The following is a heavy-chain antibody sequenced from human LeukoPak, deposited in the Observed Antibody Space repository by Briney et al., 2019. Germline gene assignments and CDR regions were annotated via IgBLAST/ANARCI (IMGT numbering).Heavy chain of an antibody. D-gene: IGHD6-13*01. V-gene: IGHV1-8*01. Sequence: ASVTVSCKASGYTFTSYDINWVRQATEKGLEWMGWRNPNSGNTGYAQKFQGRVTMTRNTSISTAYMALSSLRSKDTGGYYCARGESVAASARYWGQGSLVTVSS. CDR2: RNPNSGNT. J-gene: IGHJ1*01. CDR3: ARGESVAASARY. CDR1: GYTFTSYD.